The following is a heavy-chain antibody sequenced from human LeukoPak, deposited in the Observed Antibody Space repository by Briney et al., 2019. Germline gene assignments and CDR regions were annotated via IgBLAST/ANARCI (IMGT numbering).Heavy chain of an antibody. CDR3: ARHLSGDDI. J-gene: IGHJ3*02. Sequence: GGSLRLSCAASGFTLSSNYMTWVRLAPGKGLEWVSIIYSSGSTYYADSVKGRFTISRDNSKNTLYLQMNSMRDEDTAVYYCARHLSGDDIWGQGTMVTVSS. D-gene: IGHD4-17*01. CDR2: IYSSGST. V-gene: IGHV3-53*01. CDR1: GFTLSSNY.